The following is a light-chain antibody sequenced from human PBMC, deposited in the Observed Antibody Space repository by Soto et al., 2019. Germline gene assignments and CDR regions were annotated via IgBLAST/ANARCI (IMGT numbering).Light chain of an antibody. V-gene: IGKV4-1*01. Sequence: DIVMTQSPDSLAVSLGERATINCKSSQTIFYNFNHKNYLAWYQQRPGQPPRLLMYWASTRAYGVPDRFRGNRSRQALTATNSTLQAEDGAVFSCQQYFTSPQTFSQGTKVEIK. CDR1: QTIFYNFNHKNY. CDR3: QQYFTSPQT. CDR2: WAS. J-gene: IGKJ1*01.